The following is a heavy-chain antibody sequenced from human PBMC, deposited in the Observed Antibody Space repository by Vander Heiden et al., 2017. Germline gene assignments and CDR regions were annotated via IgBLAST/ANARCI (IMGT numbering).Heavy chain of an antibody. Sequence: LVQSGAEVTKPGESLKIPCQASGYPFSDSWIGWVRQMPGKGLESMGVIYPADSETRYSPSFEGQVTISVDKSTNTAYLEWRSLKASDSAMYYCARQNDGNYGDYPYEFWGQGTQVTVSS. CDR1: GYPFSDSW. V-gene: IGHV5-51*01. J-gene: IGHJ4*02. D-gene: IGHD4-17*01. CDR3: ARQNDGNYGDYPYEF. CDR2: IYPADSET.